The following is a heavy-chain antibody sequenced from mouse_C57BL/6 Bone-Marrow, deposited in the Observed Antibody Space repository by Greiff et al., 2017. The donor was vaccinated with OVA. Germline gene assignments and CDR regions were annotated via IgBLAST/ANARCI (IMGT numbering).Heavy chain of an antibody. CDR2: INYDGSST. CDR1: GFTFSDYY. CDR3: AIGSGSSYDYFDY. D-gene: IGHD1-1*01. V-gene: IGHV5-16*01. Sequence: EVQGVESEGGLVQPGSSMKLSCTASGFTFSDYYMAWVRQVPEKGLEWVANINYDGSSTYYLYSLQSRFIISRDNTKNILYLQMSSLKSEDTATYYSAIGSGSSYDYFDYWGQGTTPTVSS. J-gene: IGHJ2*01.